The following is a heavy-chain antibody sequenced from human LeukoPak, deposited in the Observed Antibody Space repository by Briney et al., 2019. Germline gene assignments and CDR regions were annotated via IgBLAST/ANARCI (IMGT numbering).Heavy chain of an antibody. CDR3: ARRYYYRSRTSNYFDY. CDR2: IYPDDSDT. Sequence: PGESLKISCKGSGYSFTSYWIGWVRQMPGKGLEWMGIIYPDDSDTRYSPSFQGQVTISADKSISTAYLQWSSLKASDTAMYYCARRYYYRSRTSNYFDYWGQGTLVTVSS. CDR1: GYSFTSYW. D-gene: IGHD3-10*01. V-gene: IGHV5-51*01. J-gene: IGHJ4*02.